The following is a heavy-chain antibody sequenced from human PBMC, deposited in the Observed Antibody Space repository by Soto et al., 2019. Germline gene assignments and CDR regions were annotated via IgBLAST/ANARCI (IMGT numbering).Heavy chain of an antibody. CDR2: VSPRGDIT. CDR1: AFTFSNSA. J-gene: IGHJ4*02. CDR3: AKGDYNGYSL. V-gene: IGHV3-23*01. Sequence: GGSLRLSCAASAFTFSNSAMTWVRHAPGKGLEWVSVVSPRGDITSYADSVKGRFTISGDNSKNTLYLQMNSLRADDTAVYHCAKGDYNGYSLWGQGTLVTVSS. D-gene: IGHD5-12*01.